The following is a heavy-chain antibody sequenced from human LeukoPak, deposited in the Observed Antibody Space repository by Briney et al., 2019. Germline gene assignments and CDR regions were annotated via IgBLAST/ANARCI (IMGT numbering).Heavy chain of an antibody. CDR2: MNPNSGNT. Sequence: GASVKVSCKASGYTFTSYDINWVRQATGQGLEWMGWMNPNSGNTGYAQKFQGRVTMTRNTSISTAYMELSSLRSEDTAVYYCARGVWFGEAKLRQKSYYMDVWGKGTTVTISS. V-gene: IGHV1-8*01. D-gene: IGHD3-10*01. J-gene: IGHJ6*03. CDR3: ARGVWFGEAKLRQKSYYMDV. CDR1: GYTFTSYD.